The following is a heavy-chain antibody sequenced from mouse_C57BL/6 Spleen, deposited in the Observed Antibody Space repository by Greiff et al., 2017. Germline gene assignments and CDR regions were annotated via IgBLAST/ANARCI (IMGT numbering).Heavy chain of an antibody. CDR2: IYPGSGNT. J-gene: IGHJ2*01. Sequence: QVQLKESGPELVKPGASVKISCKASGYSFTSYYIHWVKQRPGQGLEWIGWIYPGSGNTKYNEKFKGKATLTADTSSSTAYMQLSSLTSEDSAVYYCARSTGSSYYYFDYWGQGTTLTVSS. CDR1: GYSFTSYY. D-gene: IGHD1-1*01. CDR3: ARSTGSSYYYFDY. V-gene: IGHV1-66*01.